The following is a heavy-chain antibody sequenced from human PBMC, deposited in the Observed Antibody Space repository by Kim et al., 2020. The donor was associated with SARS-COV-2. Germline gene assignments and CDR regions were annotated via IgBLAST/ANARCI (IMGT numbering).Heavy chain of an antibody. Sequence: GGSLRLSCAASGFTFSSYSMNWVRQAPGKGLEWVSSISSSSSYIYYADSVKGRFTISRDNAKNSLYLQMNSLRAEDTAVYYCARDPPYDYVWAPNYWGQGTLVTVSS. CDR3: ARDPPYDYVWAPNY. CDR1: GFTFSSYS. D-gene: IGHD3-16*01. J-gene: IGHJ4*02. V-gene: IGHV3-21*01. CDR2: ISSSSSYI.